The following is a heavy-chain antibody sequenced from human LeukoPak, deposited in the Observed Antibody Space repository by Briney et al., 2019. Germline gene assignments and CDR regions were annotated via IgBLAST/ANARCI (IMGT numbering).Heavy chain of an antibody. CDR3: AREPYSSSWQFDY. D-gene: IGHD6-13*01. CDR1: GFTFSNYA. Sequence: GGSLRLSCAASGFTFSNYAMTWVRQAPGKGLDWVSLLSGSGYSKYYADSVKGRFTISRDNSKNTLYLQLHSLRAEDTAVYYCAREPYSSSWQFDYWGQGTLVTVSS. CDR2: LSGSGYSK. V-gene: IGHV3-23*01. J-gene: IGHJ4*02.